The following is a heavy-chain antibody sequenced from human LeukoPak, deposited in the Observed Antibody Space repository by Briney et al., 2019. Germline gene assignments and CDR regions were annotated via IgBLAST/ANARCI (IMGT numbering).Heavy chain of an antibody. CDR2: IYTSGST. CDR1: GGSISSYY. V-gene: IGHV4-4*07. Sequence: SETLSLTCTVSGGSISSYYWSWIRQPAGKGLEWIGRIYTSGSTNYNPSLKSRVTMSVDTSKNQFSLKLSSVTAADTAVYYCARERIAAAGYDAFDIWGQGTMVTVSS. J-gene: IGHJ3*02. D-gene: IGHD6-13*01. CDR3: ARERIAAAGYDAFDI.